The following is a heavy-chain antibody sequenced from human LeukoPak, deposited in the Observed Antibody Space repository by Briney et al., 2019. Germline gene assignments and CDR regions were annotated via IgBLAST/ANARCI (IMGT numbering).Heavy chain of an antibody. Sequence: GGSLRLSCAASGFTFSNYWMSWVRQAPGKGLEWVANIKQGGSETYYVDSLKGRFTISRDNAKSSLYLQMNSLRAEDTAVYYCATDSGYRRYDYWGQGTLVTVSS. J-gene: IGHJ4*02. V-gene: IGHV3-7*05. CDR2: IKQGGSET. CDR3: ATDSGYRRYDY. CDR1: GFTFSNYW. D-gene: IGHD5-12*01.